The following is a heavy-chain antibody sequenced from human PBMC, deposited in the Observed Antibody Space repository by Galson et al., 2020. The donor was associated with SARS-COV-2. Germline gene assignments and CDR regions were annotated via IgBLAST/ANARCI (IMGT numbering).Heavy chain of an antibody. V-gene: IGHV4-4*02. J-gene: IGHJ6*03. Sequence: SETLSLTCAVSGGSISSSNWWSWVRQPPGKGLEWLAEIYHSGTNNYNPSLKSRVTISVDASKTQFSLSLSSVTAADTAGYYCARGAEVRRIIVGGLDYYSYMDGWGGGTTVTVSS. D-gene: IGHD1-26*01. CDR3: ARGAEVRRIIVGGLDYYSYMDG. CDR2: IYHSGTN. CDR1: GGSISSSNW.